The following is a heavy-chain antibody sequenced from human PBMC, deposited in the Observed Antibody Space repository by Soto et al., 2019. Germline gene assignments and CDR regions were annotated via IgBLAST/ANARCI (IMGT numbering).Heavy chain of an antibody. V-gene: IGHV1-2*04. CDR3: ARGLLYDFWSGYYPPTYYYYGMDV. J-gene: IGHJ6*02. D-gene: IGHD3-3*01. CDR1: GYPFNTYY. CDR2: INPNSGGT. Sequence: ASVKVSCKSSGYPFNTYYLHWVRQAPGQGLEWMGWINPNSGGTNYAQKFQGWVTMTRDTSISTAYMELSRLRSDDTAVYYCARGLLYDFWSGYYPPTYYYYGMDVWGQGTTVTVSS.